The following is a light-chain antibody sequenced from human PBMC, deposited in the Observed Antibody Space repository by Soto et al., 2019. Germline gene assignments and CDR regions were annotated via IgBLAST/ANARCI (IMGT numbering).Light chain of an antibody. Sequence: EMEMTQSPATLPVSPGERATLSCRASQSVRDNLAWYQQKPGQAPRLLIYGASTRATGIPARFSGIGSGTEFSLTISSLQSEDFDVYYCQQYNNWPLTLGGGTKVDIK. V-gene: IGKV3D-15*01. CDR2: GAS. CDR3: QQYNNWPLT. CDR1: QSVRDN. J-gene: IGKJ4*01.